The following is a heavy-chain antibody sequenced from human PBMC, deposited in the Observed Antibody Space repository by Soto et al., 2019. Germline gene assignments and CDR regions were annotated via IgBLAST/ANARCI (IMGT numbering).Heavy chain of an antibody. V-gene: IGHV3-7*01. CDR2: IKQDGSEK. J-gene: IGHJ5*02. CDR3: ARDLGYSSSFPNWFDP. Sequence: EVQLLESGGGLVQPGGSLRLSCAASGFIFSSYWMSWVRQAPGKGLEWVANIKQDGSEKYYVDSVKGRFTISRDNAKNSLYLQMNSLRAEDTAVYYCARDLGYSSSFPNWFDPWGQGTLVTVSS. CDR1: GFIFSSYW. D-gene: IGHD6-13*01.